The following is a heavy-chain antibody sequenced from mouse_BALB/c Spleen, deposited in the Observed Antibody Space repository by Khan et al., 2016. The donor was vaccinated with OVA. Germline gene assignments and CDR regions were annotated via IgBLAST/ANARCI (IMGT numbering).Heavy chain of an antibody. V-gene: IGHV3-2*02. Sequence: EVKVEESGPGLVKPSQSLSLTCTVTGYSITSDYAWNWIRQFPGNKLEWMGFISYSGNTNYNPSLKSRISITRDTSKNQFFLQLNSVTTEDTATYYCARVYGGDFDYWGQGTTLTVSS. CDR2: ISYSGNT. CDR1: GYSITSDYA. J-gene: IGHJ2*01. D-gene: IGHD1-1*01. CDR3: ARVYGGDFDY.